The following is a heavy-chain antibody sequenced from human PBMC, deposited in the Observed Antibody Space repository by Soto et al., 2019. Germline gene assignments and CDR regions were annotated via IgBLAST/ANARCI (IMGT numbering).Heavy chain of an antibody. J-gene: IGHJ5*02. Sequence: QVQLQESGPGLVKPSGTLSLTCAVSGDSITNNNWWTWVRQSPGKGLEWIGEMHHSGSIDYNPSLRSRVTISVDKSKNQFSLNLSSVTAADSAVYYCARTSGGTYSFDPWGQGTLVTVSS. CDR1: GDSITNNNW. V-gene: IGHV4-4*02. D-gene: IGHD3-10*01. CDR2: MHHSGSI. CDR3: ARTSGGTYSFDP.